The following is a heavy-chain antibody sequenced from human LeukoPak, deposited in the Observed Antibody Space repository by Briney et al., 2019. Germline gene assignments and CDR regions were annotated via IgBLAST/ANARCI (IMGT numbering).Heavy chain of an antibody. CDR3: AREGRSGYALFSKYYFYGLDV. V-gene: IGHV3-74*01. CDR2: IYSDGSRT. J-gene: IGHJ6*02. D-gene: IGHD5-12*01. CDR1: GFTFSSDW. Sequence: GGSLRRSCVASGFTFSSDWMHWVRQAPGKGLVWVSHIYSDGSRTSYADSVKGRFTISRDNGKQTLYLQMNSLTAEDTAVYYCAREGRSGYALFSKYYFYGLDVWGQGTTVTVSS.